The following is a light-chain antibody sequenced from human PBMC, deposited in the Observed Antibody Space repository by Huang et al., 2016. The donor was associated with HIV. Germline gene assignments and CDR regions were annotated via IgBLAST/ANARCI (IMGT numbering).Light chain of an antibody. CDR1: QSVLNTDNNRDY. V-gene: IGKV4-1*01. J-gene: IGKJ3*01. CDR3: QQYYDTPLT. CDR2: WAS. Sequence: DIVMTQSPESLAVSLGERATINCRSSQSVLNTDNNRDYLAWYQQKPGQRPRLLIDWASTRDSGVPDRFLGTGSGTDFTLTISNLQAEDVAVYFCQQYYDTPLTFGPGTKVDIK.